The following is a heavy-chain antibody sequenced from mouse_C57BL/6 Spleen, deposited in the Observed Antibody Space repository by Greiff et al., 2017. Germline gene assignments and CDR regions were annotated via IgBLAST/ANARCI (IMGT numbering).Heavy chain of an antibody. V-gene: IGHV1-50*01. CDR2: IDPSDSYT. Sequence: VKLQQPGAELVKPGASVKLSCKASGYTFTSYWMQWVKQRPGQGLEWIGEIDPSDSYTNYNQKFKGKATLTVETSSSTAYMQLSSLTSEDSAVYYCARGNYLDYWGQGTTLTVSS. J-gene: IGHJ2*01. CDR1: GYTFTSYW. CDR3: ARGNYLDY.